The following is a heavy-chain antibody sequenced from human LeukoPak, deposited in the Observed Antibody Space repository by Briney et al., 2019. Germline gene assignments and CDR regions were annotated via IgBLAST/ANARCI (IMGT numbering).Heavy chain of an antibody. CDR1: GYIFTSYV. CDR3: ARTIRGIFGSN. CDR2: INAGNGNT. V-gene: IGHV1-3*01. Sequence: ASVKVSCKASGYIFTSYVMHWVRQAPGQRLEWMGWINAGNGNTKYSQKFQGRVTITRDTSASTTYMDLYSLRSEDTAVYYCARTIRGIFGSNWGQGTLVTVSS. J-gene: IGHJ4*02. D-gene: IGHD3-3*01.